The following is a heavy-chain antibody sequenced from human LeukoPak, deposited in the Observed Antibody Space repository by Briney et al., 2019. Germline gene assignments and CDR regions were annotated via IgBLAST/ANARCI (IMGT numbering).Heavy chain of an antibody. J-gene: IGHJ5*02. CDR3: ATGFHGST. CDR1: GFTFINYG. D-gene: IGHD1-14*01. Sequence: GGSLGLSCAASGFTFINYGINWVRQAPGKGLEWVSSISSSSSYVYYADSVKGRFTISRDNAKNSLYLQMNSLGAEDTGVYYCATGFHGSTWGQGTLVTVSS. CDR2: ISSSSSYV. V-gene: IGHV3-21*01.